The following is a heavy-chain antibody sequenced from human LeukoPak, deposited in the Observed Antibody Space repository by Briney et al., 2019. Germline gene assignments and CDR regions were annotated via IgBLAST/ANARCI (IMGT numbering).Heavy chain of an antibody. V-gene: IGHV4-59*11. CDR2: IFYSGST. J-gene: IGHJ6*02. Sequence: SETLSLTCTVSGGSINNHYWSWIRQPPGKGLEWIGSIFYSGSTDSNPSLKGRVTISVDASKNQFSLKLSSVTAADTAVYYCARKRRERRGYYYYGMDVWGQGTTVTVSS. CDR3: ARKRRERRGYYYYGMDV. CDR1: GGSINNHY. D-gene: IGHD1-1*01.